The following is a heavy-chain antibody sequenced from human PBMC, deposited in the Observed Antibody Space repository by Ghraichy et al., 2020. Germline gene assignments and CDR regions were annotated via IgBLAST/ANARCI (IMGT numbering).Heavy chain of an antibody. Sequence: GGSLRLSCAASGFTFSSYWMHWVRQAPGKGLVWVSRINSDGSSTSYADSVKGRFTISRDNAKNTLYLQMNSLRAEDTAVYYCAKPRGDGEAYYYYYGMDVWGQGTTVTVSS. V-gene: IGHV3-74*01. CDR2: INSDGSST. D-gene: IGHD4-17*01. CDR3: AKPRGDGEAYYYYYGMDV. J-gene: IGHJ6*02. CDR1: GFTFSSYW.